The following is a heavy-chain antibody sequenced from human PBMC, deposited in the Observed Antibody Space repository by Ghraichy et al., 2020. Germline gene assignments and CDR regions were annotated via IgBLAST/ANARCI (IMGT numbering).Heavy chain of an antibody. J-gene: IGHJ4*02. D-gene: IGHD2-15*01. Sequence: GGSLRLSCAASGFTFSNYAMSWVRQAPGKGLEWVSAISSNDGSTYYADSVKGRFTISRDNSKYTLDLQMDSLRAEDTALYYCAKCASSGGWCYFDWGQGTLVTVSS. CDR1: GFTFSNYA. CDR3: AKCASSGGWCYFD. CDR2: ISSNDGST. V-gene: IGHV3-23*01.